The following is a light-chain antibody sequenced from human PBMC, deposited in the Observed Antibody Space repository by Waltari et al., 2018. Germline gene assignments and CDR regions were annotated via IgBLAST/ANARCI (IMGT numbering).Light chain of an antibody. CDR3: SSYAGSSKGV. V-gene: IGLV2-23*02. CDR1: SSDVGTYKR. CDR2: AVS. Sequence: QSALTPPASVSGSPGQSITISCTGTSSDVGTYKRVSWYQQHPGKAPTLMIYAVSKRPSGVSDRFSGSKSGDMASLTISGLQPEDEAEYFCSSYAGSSKGVFGGGTKVTVL. J-gene: IGLJ2*01.